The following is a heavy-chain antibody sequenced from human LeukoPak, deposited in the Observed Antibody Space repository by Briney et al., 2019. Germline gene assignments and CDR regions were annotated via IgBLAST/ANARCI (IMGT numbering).Heavy chain of an antibody. D-gene: IGHD3-22*01. CDR1: GFIVSRNY. CDR2: IYRGGNT. Sequence: VGSPRLSCVDSGFIVSRNYMNSVRPSPGGGLGRVSVIYRGGNTFYTDSVRGRFTISRDNSKNILYLQMNSLRPEDTAVYYCARGFYEFEDSGYYFDFWGQGTLVTVSS. J-gene: IGHJ4*02. CDR3: ARGFYEFEDSGYYFDF. V-gene: IGHV3-66*02.